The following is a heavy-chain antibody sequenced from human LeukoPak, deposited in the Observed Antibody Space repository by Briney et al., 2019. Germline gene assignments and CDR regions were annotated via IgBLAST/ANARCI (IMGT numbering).Heavy chain of an antibody. D-gene: IGHD1-26*01. Sequence: PGGSLRLSCADSGFTFSNYNMNWVRQAPGRAMEWVSSITSSGTYTYYADSVKGRFTISRDNAKNSLYLQMDSLGPEDTAVYYCARDPYSGNYGTYYYYYMDVWGKGTTVTISS. V-gene: IGHV3-21*01. CDR2: ITSSGTYT. CDR3: ARDPYSGNYGTYYYYYMDV. J-gene: IGHJ6*03. CDR1: GFTFSNYN.